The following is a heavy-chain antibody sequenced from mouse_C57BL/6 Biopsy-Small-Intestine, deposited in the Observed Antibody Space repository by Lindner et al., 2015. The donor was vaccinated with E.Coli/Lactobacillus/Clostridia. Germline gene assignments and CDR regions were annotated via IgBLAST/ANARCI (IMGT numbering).Heavy chain of an antibody. CDR1: GYTFTDYN. V-gene: IGHV1-22*01. CDR3: ARDGLYYFDY. CDR2: INPNNGGT. J-gene: IGHJ2*01. D-gene: IGHD2-3*01. Sequence: VQLQESGPELVKPGASVKMSCKASGYTFTDYNMHWVKQSHGKSLGWIGYINPNNGGTSYNQKFKGKATLTVNKSSSTAYMELRSLTSEDSAVYYCARDGLYYFDYWGQGTTLTVSS.